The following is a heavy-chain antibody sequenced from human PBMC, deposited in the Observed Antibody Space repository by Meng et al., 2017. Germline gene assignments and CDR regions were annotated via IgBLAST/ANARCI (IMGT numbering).Heavy chain of an antibody. CDR3: ARGFTYYYDSSGYSALAFDI. CDR2: ISAYNGNT. D-gene: IGHD3-22*01. CDR1: GYTFTSYG. V-gene: IGHV1-18*01. J-gene: IGHJ3*02. Sequence: ASVKVSCKASGYTFTSYGISWVRQAPGQGLEWMGWISAYNGNTNYAQKLQGRVTMTTDTSTSTAYMELRSLRSDDTAVYYCARGFTYYYDSSGYSALAFDIWGQGTMVTVSS.